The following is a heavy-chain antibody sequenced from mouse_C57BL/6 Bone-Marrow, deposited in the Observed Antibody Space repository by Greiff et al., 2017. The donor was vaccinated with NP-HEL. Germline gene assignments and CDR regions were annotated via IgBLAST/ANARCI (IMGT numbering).Heavy chain of an antibody. V-gene: IGHV5-6*01. Sequence: EVQLVESGGDLVKPGGSLKLSCAASGFTFSSYGMSWVRQTPDKRLEWVATISSGGSYTYYPDSVKGRFTISRDNAKNTPYLQMSSLKSEDTAMYYCASSGASYWYFDVWGTGTTVTVSS. CDR1: GFTFSSYG. CDR2: ISSGGSYT. J-gene: IGHJ1*03. D-gene: IGHD4-1*01. CDR3: ASSGASYWYFDV.